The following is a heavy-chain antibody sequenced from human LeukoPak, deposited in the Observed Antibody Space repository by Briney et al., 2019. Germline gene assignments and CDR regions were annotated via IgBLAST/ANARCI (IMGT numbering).Heavy chain of an antibody. J-gene: IGHJ4*02. CDR3: ARDLLFSEGYD. CDR2: ISSSSYI. CDR1: GFPFSSYW. V-gene: IGHV3-21*01. Sequence: GGSLRLSCVASGFPFSSYWMTRVRQAPGKGLEWVSSISSSSYIYYADSVKGRFTISRDNAKNSLYLQMNSLRAEDTAVYYCARDLLFSEGYDRGQGTLVTVSS. D-gene: IGHD5-12*01.